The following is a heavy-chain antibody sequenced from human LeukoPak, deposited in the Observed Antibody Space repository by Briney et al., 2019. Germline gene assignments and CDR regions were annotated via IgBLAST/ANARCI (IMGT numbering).Heavy chain of an antibody. CDR2: INPNSGGT. CDR3: ARVRVPSWFGELLKAGGTFDY. Sequence: GASVKVSRKASDSTFTSYGISWVRQAPGQGLEWMGWINPNSGGTNYAQKFQGRVTMTRDTSISTAYMELSRLRSDDTAVYYCARVRVPSWFGELLKAGGTFDYWGQGTLVTVSS. J-gene: IGHJ4*02. V-gene: IGHV1-2*02. D-gene: IGHD3-10*01. CDR1: DSTFTSYG.